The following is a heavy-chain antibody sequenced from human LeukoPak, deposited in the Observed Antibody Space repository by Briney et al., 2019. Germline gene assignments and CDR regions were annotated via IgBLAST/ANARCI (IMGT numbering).Heavy chain of an antibody. D-gene: IGHD2-15*01. V-gene: IGHV4-61*01. Sequence: RSSETLSLTCTVSGGSVNSGSYYWSWIRQPPGKGLEWIGYIFYSGSTNYNPSLKSRVTISVDTSKNQFSLRLSSVTAADTAVYYCATMRIDYYYGMDVWGQGTTVTVSS. CDR1: GGSVNSGSYY. J-gene: IGHJ6*02. CDR2: IFYSGST. CDR3: ATMRIDYYYGMDV.